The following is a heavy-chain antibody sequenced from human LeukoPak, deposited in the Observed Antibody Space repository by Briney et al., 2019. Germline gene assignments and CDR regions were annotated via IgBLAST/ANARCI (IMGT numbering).Heavy chain of an antibody. D-gene: IGHD3-10*01. CDR2: SAYNGNT. CDR3: ARYNSMFRGVTTSDY. V-gene: IGHV1-18*01. Sequence: GASVKVSCKASGYTFTNHGFNWVRQAPGQGLEWMGNSAYNGNTNYAQKFQDRVTMTTDTSTSTAYMELRRLRSDDTAVYYCARYNSMFRGVTTSDYWGQGTLVTVSS. CDR1: GYTFTNHG. J-gene: IGHJ4*02.